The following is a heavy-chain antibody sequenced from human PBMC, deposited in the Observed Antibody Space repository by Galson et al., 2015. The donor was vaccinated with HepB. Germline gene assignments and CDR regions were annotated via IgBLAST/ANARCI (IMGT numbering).Heavy chain of an antibody. CDR2: INSNSGDT. CDR3: ARAVASAPKSYYMDV. J-gene: IGHJ6*03. Sequence: VKVSCKASGYTFIGYYMHWVRQAPGQGLEWMGWINSNSGDTNYAQKFQGWVTMTRDTSINSVYMEMSSLKSDDTAVYYCARAVASAPKSYYMDVWGRGTTVTVSS. V-gene: IGHV1-2*04. CDR1: GYTFIGYY. D-gene: IGHD6-13*01.